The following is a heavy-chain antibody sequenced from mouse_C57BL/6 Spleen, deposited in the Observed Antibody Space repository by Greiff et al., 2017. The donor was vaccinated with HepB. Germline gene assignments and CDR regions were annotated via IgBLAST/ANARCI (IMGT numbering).Heavy chain of an antibody. CDR1: GYTFTSYW. D-gene: IGHD1-1*01. CDR2: IDPSDSET. V-gene: IGHV1-52*01. Sequence: QVQLQQPGAELVRPGSSVKLSCKASGYTFTSYWMHWVKQRPIQGLEWIGNIDPSDSETHYNQKFKDKATLTVDKSSSTAYMQLSSLTSEDSAVYYCARGGHYYGSSYNYFDYWGQGTTLTVSS. CDR3: ARGGHYYGSSYNYFDY. J-gene: IGHJ2*01.